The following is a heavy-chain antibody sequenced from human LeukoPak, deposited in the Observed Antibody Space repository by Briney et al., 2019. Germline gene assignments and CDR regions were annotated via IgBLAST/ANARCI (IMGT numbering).Heavy chain of an antibody. CDR1: GGSISSSSYY. CDR3: ARSELLWFGGVNSGFDY. J-gene: IGHJ4*02. Sequence: PSETLSLTCTVSGGSISSSSYYWGWIRQPPGKGLEWIGSIYYSGSTYYNPFLKSRVTISVDTSENQFSLKLSSVTAADTAVYYCARSELLWFGGVNSGFDYWGQGTLVTVSS. V-gene: IGHV4-39*07. CDR2: IYYSGST. D-gene: IGHD3-10*01.